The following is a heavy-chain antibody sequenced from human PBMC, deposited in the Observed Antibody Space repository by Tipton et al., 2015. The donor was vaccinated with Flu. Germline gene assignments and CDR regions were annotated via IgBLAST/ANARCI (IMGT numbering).Heavy chain of an antibody. J-gene: IGHJ5*02. V-gene: IGHV3-23*01. D-gene: IGHD1-14*01. CDR2: ISGSGGST. CDR1: GFTFDNYA. CDR3: AKDPAPNRPNRFDP. Sequence: SLRLSCAASGFTFDNYAMNWVRQAPGKGLEWVSGISGSGGSTYYADSVKGRFAISRDNSRNTLFLQMNSLGAEDTAIYYCAKDPAPNRPNRFDPWGQGTLVTVSA.